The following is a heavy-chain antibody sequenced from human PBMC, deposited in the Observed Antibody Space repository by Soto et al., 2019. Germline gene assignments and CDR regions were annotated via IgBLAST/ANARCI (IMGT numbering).Heavy chain of an antibody. J-gene: IGHJ3*02. CDR2: ISSSSSTI. CDR1: GFTFSDYC. D-gene: IGHD3-9*01. Sequence: GGSLRLSCAASGFTFSDYCMNWVRQAPGKGLEWVSYISSSSSTIYYADSVKGRFTISRDNAKNSLYLQMNSLRDEDTAVYYCARGELRYFDWFDAFDIWGQGTMVTVSS. V-gene: IGHV3-48*02. CDR3: ARGELRYFDWFDAFDI.